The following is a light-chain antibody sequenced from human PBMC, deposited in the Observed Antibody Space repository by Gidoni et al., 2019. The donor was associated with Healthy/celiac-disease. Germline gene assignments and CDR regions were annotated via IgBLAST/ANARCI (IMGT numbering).Light chain of an antibody. Sequence: DIQMPPSPSTLSASVGDRVTITCRASQSISSWLAWYQQKPGKAPKLLIYKASSLESGVPSRFSGSGSGTEFTLTISSLQPDDFATYYCQQYNSYSRTFXXXTKVEIK. V-gene: IGKV1-5*03. CDR2: KAS. CDR1: QSISSW. J-gene: IGKJ1*01. CDR3: QQYNSYSRT.